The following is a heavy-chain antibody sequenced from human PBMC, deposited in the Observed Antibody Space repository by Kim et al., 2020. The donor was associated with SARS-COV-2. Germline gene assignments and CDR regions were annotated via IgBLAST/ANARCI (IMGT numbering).Heavy chain of an antibody. CDR3: ARLDLSTYSAFYI. CDR1: GGSISSSSYY. D-gene: IGHD1-26*01. J-gene: IGHJ3*02. V-gene: IGHV4-39*01. Sequence: SETLSLTCTVSGGSISSSSYYWGWIRQPPGKGLEWIGSIYYSGSTYYNPSLKSRVTISVDTSKNQFSLKLSSVTAADTAVYYCARLDLSTYSAFYIWGPGTMVTVSS. CDR2: IYYSGST.